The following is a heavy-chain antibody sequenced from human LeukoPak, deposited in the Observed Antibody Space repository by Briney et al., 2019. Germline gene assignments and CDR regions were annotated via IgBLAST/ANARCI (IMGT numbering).Heavy chain of an antibody. CDR2: MWHDGIRK. Sequence: PGRSLRLSCAASGFMTSNYGMHWVRQAPGKGLDLVALMWHDGIRKNYADSVRGRFTISRDTSKNTLYLQMDSLSAEDTAVYYCARDRAIGSYDLWGQGTLVTVSS. D-gene: IGHD1-26*01. V-gene: IGHV3-33*01. J-gene: IGHJ5*02. CDR1: GFMTSNYG. CDR3: ARDRAIGSYDL.